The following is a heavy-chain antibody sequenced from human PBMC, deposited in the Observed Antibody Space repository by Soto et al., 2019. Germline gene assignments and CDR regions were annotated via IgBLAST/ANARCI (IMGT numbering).Heavy chain of an antibody. CDR2: IYYSGST. D-gene: IGHD6-13*01. CDR3: ARLGRVAAAGNFLAWFDP. Sequence: QLQLQESGPGLVKPSETLSLTCTVSGGSISSSSYYWGWIRQPPGKGLEWIGSIYYSGSTYYNPSLKSRVTMSVDTSKNQFSLKLSSVTAADTAVYYCARLGRVAAAGNFLAWFDPWGQGTLVTVSS. V-gene: IGHV4-39*01. CDR1: GGSISSSSYY. J-gene: IGHJ5*02.